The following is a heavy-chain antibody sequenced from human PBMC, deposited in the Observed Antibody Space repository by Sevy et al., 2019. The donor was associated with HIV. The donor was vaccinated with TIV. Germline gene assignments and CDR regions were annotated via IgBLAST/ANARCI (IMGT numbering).Heavy chain of an antibody. CDR2: INDSGST. V-gene: IGHV4-34*01. J-gene: IGHJ6*02. D-gene: IGHD2-15*01. CDR1: GGSFSTNH. Sequence: SETLSLTCAVYGGSFSTNHWSWVRQSPGKGLQYIGEINDSGSTYYNPSFRSRVIMSVDKSRNKFSRSLRFVTAADTAVYFCARGRSRFQIPGYYGMDVWGQGTTVTVSS. CDR3: ARGRSRFQIPGYYGMDV.